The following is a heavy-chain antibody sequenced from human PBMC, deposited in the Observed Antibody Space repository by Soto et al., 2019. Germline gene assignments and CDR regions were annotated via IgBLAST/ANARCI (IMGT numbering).Heavy chain of an antibody. CDR1: GSISTYY. CDR2: IYCIGRT. J-gene: IGHJ6*02. CDR3: ARGIEGWYQGRYYYGMDV. V-gene: IGHV4-59*01. D-gene: IGHD6-19*01. Sequence: LPETLSLTCTVGSISTYYWNWIRQSPGKGLEWIGYIYCIGRTNYNPSLKSRVTMSIDTSRNQFSLKLSSVTAADTAVYYCARGIEGWYQGRYYYGMDVWGQGTTVTVSS.